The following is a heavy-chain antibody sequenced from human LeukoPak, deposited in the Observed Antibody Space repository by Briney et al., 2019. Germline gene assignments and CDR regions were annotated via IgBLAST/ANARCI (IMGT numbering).Heavy chain of an antibody. CDR2: ISSSLYI. D-gene: IGHD2-2*01. J-gene: IGHJ4*02. CDR3: AKVDIVVVAAAPDY. Sequence: GGSLRLSCAASGFTFSNSAMNWVRQAPGKGLEWVSYISSSLYIYYADSVKGRFTISRDNAKNSLYLQMNSLRAEDTAVYYCAKVDIVVVAAAPDYWGQGTLVTVSS. V-gene: IGHV3-21*01. CDR1: GFTFSNSA.